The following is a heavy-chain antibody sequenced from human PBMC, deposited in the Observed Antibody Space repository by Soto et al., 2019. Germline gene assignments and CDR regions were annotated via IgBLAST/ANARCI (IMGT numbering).Heavy chain of an antibody. D-gene: IGHD3-9*01. J-gene: IGHJ4*02. CDR3: AKVPPNARSDVYYFDS. CDR1: GFTFRNYV. V-gene: IGHV3-23*01. Sequence: EVQLLESGGTLVQPGGSVRLSCAASGFTFRNYVMSWLRQAPGKGLEWVSSVSGSGATKYTDSVKGRFVISRDNSMGIVYLQMIILRAADTAVYYCAKVPPNARSDVYYFDSWGRGTLVNVSS. CDR2: VSGSGAT.